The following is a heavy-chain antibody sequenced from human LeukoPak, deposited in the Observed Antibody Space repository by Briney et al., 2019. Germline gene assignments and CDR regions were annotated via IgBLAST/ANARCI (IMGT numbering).Heavy chain of an antibody. Sequence: GASVKVSCKASGYTFTGYYMHLVRQAPGQGLEWMGWINPNSGGTNYAQKFQGRVTMTRDTSISTAYMELSRLRSDDTAVYYCARSPRLHLGGSYYWGQGALVTVSS. J-gene: IGHJ4*02. CDR2: INPNSGGT. D-gene: IGHD3-16*01. CDR1: GYTFTGYY. CDR3: ARSPRLHLGGSYY. V-gene: IGHV1-2*02.